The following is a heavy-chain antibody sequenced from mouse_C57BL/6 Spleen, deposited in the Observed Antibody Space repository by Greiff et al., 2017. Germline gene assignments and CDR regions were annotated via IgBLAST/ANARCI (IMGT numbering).Heavy chain of an antibody. D-gene: IGHD2-12*01. CDR2: IYPGDGDT. V-gene: IGHV1-82*01. CDR3: ARYDYSAMDY. Sequence: VQLQQSGPELVKPGASVTISCKASGYAFSSSWMHWVKQRPGKGLEWIGRIYPGDGDTNYNGKFKGKATLTADKSSSTAYMQLSSLTSEDSAVYFCARYDYSAMDYWGQGTSVTVSS. J-gene: IGHJ4*01. CDR1: GYAFSSSW.